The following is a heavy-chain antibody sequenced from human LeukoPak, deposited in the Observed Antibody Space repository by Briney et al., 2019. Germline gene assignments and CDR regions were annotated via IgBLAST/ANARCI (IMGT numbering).Heavy chain of an antibody. CDR1: GFTFSSYS. J-gene: IGHJ4*02. CDR2: IRNKAYGGTT. Sequence: GSLRLSYAASGFTFSSYSMNWVRQAPGKGLEWVGFIRNKAYGGTTEYAASVKGRFTISRDDSKSIAYLQMDSLKTEDTAVYYCTRILKGSSSFFYFDYWGQGTLVTVSS. CDR3: TRILKGSSSFFYFDY. D-gene: IGHD6-6*01. V-gene: IGHV3-49*04.